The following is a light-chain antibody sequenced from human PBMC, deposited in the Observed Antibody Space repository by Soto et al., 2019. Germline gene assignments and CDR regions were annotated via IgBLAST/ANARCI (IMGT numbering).Light chain of an antibody. CDR2: EAS. V-gene: IGKV3-11*01. Sequence: EIVLTQSPATLSFSPGERATLSCRASQSGSSYLAWYQHKPGQAPRLLIYEASNRATGIPARFSGSVSGTDFALSITCLEPEDYAVYYCQQRGNWPLYTFGQGTKLEIK. CDR1: QSGSSY. J-gene: IGKJ2*01. CDR3: QQRGNWPLYT.